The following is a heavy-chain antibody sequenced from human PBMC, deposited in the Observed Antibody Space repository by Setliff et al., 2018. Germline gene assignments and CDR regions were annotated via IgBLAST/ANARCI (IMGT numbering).Heavy chain of an antibody. CDR3: AKRDYYDSSGYLLPYMDV. D-gene: IGHD3-22*01. V-gene: IGHV3-33*06. J-gene: IGHJ6*03. CDR1: GFTFNNFA. Sequence: GGSLRLSCAASGFTFNNFAMHWVRQAPGKGLEWVAVIWYDGSNKYYADSVKGRFTISRDNSKNTLYLQMNSLRAEDTAVYYCAKRDYYDSSGYLLPYMDVWGKGTTVTSP. CDR2: IWYDGSNK.